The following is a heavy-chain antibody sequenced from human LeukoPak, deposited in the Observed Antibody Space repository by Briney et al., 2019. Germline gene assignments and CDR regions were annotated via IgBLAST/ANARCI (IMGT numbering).Heavy chain of an antibody. CDR3: ARDRAIPKADVFDI. CDR2: IIPMIGTT. CDR1: EGTFNSYA. J-gene: IGHJ3*02. V-gene: IGHV1-69*13. Sequence: ASVKVSCKASEGTFNSYAINWVRQAPGQGLEWMGGIIPMIGTTNFAPKFQVRVAFTADASTSTAYMDLSSLTSEDTAMYYCARDRAIPKADVFDIWGQGTMVTVSS.